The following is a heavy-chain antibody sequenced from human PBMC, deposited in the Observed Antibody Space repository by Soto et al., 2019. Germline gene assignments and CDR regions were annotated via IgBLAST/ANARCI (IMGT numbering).Heavy chain of an antibody. D-gene: IGHD3-22*01. CDR3: ARFANYYYDSSGYLDY. CDR1: RGADSVHH. Sequence: VSRGADSVHHCRWMRYPRGKGLEWIGYIYYSGSTTYNPSIKSRVTISVDTSKNQFSLKLSSVTAADTAVYYCARFANYYYDSSGYLDYWGQGTLVTVS. J-gene: IGHJ4*02. CDR2: IYYSGST. V-gene: IGHV4-59*02.